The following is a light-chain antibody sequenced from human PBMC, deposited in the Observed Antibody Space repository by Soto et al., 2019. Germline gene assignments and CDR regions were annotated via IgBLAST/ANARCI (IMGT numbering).Light chain of an antibody. CDR1: QGIGSD. CDR3: LQDYSYLT. V-gene: IGKV1-6*01. J-gene: IGKJ4*01. Sequence: AIEMTQSPSSLSASVGDRVTITCRASQGIGSDLAWYQQRPGKAPKLLIYAVSSVQNGVPSRFSGSGSGTDFTLTNSSLQPEDFATYYRLQDYSYLTFRGGTQVET. CDR2: AVS.